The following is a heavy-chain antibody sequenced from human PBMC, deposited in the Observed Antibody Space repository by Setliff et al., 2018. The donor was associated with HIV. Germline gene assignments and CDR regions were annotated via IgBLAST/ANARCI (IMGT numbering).Heavy chain of an antibody. D-gene: IGHD5-18*01. CDR1: GGSISSYY. Sequence: PSETLSLTCTVSGGSISSYYWSWIRQPPGKGLEWIGYIYYSGSTNYKPSLKSRVTISVDTSKNQFSLKLSPVTAADTAVYYCARHWSVDTAMDFDYWGQGTLVTVSS. J-gene: IGHJ4*02. CDR3: ARHWSVDTAMDFDY. V-gene: IGHV4-59*08. CDR2: IYYSGST.